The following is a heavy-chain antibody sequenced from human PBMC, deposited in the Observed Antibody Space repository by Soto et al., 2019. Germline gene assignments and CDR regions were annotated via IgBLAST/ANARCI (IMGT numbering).Heavy chain of an antibody. CDR2: ISAYNGNT. J-gene: IGHJ5*02. D-gene: IGHD3-10*01. CDR3: ARDHVTMVRGVITPHWFDP. V-gene: IGHV1-18*01. Sequence: QVQLVQSGAEVKKPGASVKVSCKASGYTFTSYGISWVRQAPGQGLEWMGWISAYNGNTNYAQKLQGRVTMTTDTXXSXAXXELRSLRSDDTAVYYCARDHVTMVRGVITPHWFDPWGQGTLVTVSS. CDR1: GYTFTSYG.